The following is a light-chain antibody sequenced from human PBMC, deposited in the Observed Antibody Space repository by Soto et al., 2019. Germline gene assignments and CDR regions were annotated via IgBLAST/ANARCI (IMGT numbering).Light chain of an antibody. CDR2: GAS. V-gene: IGKV3-15*01. CDR3: QQYNDWPLT. CDR1: QSVTSK. Sequence: EIVMTQSPATLSVSPGERAPLSCSASQSVTSKLAWYQQKPGQAPRLLIYGASTRATGIPARFSGGGSGTEFTLTISSLQSEDFAVYYCQQYNDWPLTFGGGTKVEIK. J-gene: IGKJ4*01.